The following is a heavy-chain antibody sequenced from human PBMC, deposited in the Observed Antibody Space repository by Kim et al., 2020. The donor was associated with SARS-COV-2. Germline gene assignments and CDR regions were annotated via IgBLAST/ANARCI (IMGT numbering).Heavy chain of an antibody. Sequence: RFTISRDNSKNTLYLQMNSRRAEDTAVYYCAKGGYCSSTSCYGVYYFDYWGQGTLVTVSS. V-gene: IGHV3-23*01. CDR3: AKGGYCSSTSCYGVYYFDY. J-gene: IGHJ4*02. D-gene: IGHD2-2*01.